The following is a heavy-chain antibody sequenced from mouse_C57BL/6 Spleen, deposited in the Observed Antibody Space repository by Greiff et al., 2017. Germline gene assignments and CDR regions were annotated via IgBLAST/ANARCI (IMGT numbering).Heavy chain of an antibody. CDR2: IWSGGST. CDR3: ARTDYGSSYWYFDV. V-gene: IGHV2-2*01. D-gene: IGHD1-1*01. CDR1: GFSLTSYG. Sequence: QVQLKESGPGLVQPSQSLSITCTVSGFSLTSYGVHWVRQSPGKGLEWLGVIWSGGSTDYNAAFISRLSISKDNTKSQVFFKMNSLQADDTAIYYCARTDYGSSYWYFDVWGTGTTVTVSS. J-gene: IGHJ1*03.